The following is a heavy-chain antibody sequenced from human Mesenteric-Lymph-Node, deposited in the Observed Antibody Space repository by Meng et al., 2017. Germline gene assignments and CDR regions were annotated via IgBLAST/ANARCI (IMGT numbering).Heavy chain of an antibody. CDR1: GFTFSDYA. Sequence: QVQLVESVGGVVQPGRSLRLSCAASGFTFSDYAMHWVRQAPGKGLEWVAVISYDGNKKYYAESMKGRFTVSRDDSKNTLYLQMNSLRGEDTAVYYCARDDDYANYSLDYWGQGTLVTVSS. CDR3: ARDDDYANYSLDY. CDR2: ISYDGNKK. D-gene: IGHD4-11*01. J-gene: IGHJ4*02. V-gene: IGHV3-30-3*01.